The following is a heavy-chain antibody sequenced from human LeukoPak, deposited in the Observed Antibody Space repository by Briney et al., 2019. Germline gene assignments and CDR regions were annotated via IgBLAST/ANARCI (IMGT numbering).Heavy chain of an antibody. V-gene: IGHV1-2*02. D-gene: IGHD3-10*01. J-gene: IGHJ4*02. CDR2: INPNSGGT. Sequence: GASVKVSCKASGYTFTGYYMHWVRQAPGQGLEWMGWINPNSGGTNYAQKFQGRVTMTRDTSISTAYMELSRLRSDDTAVYYCARAARYYYGSGSYPNWGQGTLVTVSS. CDR3: ARAARYYYGSGSYPN. CDR1: GYTFTGYY.